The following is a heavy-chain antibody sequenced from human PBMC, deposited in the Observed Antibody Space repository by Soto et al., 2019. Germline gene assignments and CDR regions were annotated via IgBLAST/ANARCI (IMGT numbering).Heavy chain of an antibody. V-gene: IGHV1-3*01. CDR1: GYTFTSYA. J-gene: IGHJ6*03. Sequence: ASVKVSCKASGYTFTSYAMHWVRQAPGQRLEWMGWINAGNGNTKYSQKLQGRVTMTRDTSTSTAYMELRSLRSDDTAVYYCARVVVVVVAATPSPYYYYYMDVWGKGTTVTVSS. CDR2: INAGNGNT. D-gene: IGHD2-15*01. CDR3: ARVVVVVVAATPSPYYYYYMDV.